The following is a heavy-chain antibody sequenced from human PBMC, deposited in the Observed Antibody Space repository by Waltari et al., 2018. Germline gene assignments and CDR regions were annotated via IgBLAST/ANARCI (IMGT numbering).Heavy chain of an antibody. D-gene: IGHD3-10*01. V-gene: IGHV3-7*01. Sequence: EVRLVESGGGLVQPGGSLSLSCSPSGFTFSNYWMSWVRQAPGKGLEWVANINQDGSGRYHVDSVKGRFTISRDNAMNSLHLQMNSLRAEDTAVYYCARGDSDFREGASWGQGTLVTVSS. J-gene: IGHJ5*02. CDR1: GFTFSNYW. CDR2: INQDGSGR. CDR3: ARGDSDFREGAS.